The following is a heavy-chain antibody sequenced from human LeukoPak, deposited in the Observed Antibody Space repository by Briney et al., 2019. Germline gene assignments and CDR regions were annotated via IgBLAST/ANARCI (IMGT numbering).Heavy chain of an antibody. D-gene: IGHD1-26*01. J-gene: IGHJ4*02. CDR1: GFTFSSYS. V-gene: IGHV3-20*01. CDR2: INWNGGST. Sequence: PGGSLRLSCAASGFTFSSYSMNWVRQAPGKGLEWVSGINWNGGSTGYADSVKGRFTISRDNAKNSLYLQMNSLRAEDTALYHCARDSEAMNSMGAVDYWGQGTLVTVSS. CDR3: ARDSEAMNSMGAVDY.